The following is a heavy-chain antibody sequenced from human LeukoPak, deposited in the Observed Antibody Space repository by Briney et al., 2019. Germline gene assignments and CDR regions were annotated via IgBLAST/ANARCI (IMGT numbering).Heavy chain of an antibody. J-gene: IGHJ3*02. CDR2: IIPIFGTA. V-gene: IGHV1-69*13. Sequence: SVKVSCKASGGTFSSYAISWVRQAPGQGLEWMGGIIPIFGTANYAQKFQGRVTITADESTSTAYMELSSLRSEDTSVYYCARGLAYGGNRKDAFDIWGQGTMVTVSS. CDR3: ARGLAYGGNRKDAFDI. D-gene: IGHD4-23*01. CDR1: GGTFSSYA.